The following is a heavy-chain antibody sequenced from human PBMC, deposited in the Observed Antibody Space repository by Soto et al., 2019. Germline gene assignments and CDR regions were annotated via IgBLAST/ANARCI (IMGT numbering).Heavy chain of an antibody. CDR2: ISGSGGST. J-gene: IGHJ4*02. Sequence: GGSLRLSCAASGFTFSSYAMSWVRQAPGKGLEWISAISGSGGSTYYADSVKGRFTISRDNSKNTLYLQMNSLRAEDTAVYYCAKDRYDFWSGYYELGYFDYWGQGTLVTVSS. V-gene: IGHV3-23*01. CDR3: AKDRYDFWSGYYELGYFDY. D-gene: IGHD3-3*01. CDR1: GFTFSSYA.